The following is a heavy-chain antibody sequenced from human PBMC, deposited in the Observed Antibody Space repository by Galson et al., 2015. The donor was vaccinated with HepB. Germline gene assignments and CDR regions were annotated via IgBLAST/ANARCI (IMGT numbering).Heavy chain of an antibody. CDR2: TYYRSKWYN. V-gene: IGHV6-1*01. D-gene: IGHD6-19*01. CDR1: GDSVSSNSAA. Sequence: CAISGDSVSSNSAAWNWIRQSPSRGLEWLGRTYYRSKWYNDYAVSVKSRITINPDTSKNQFSLQLNSVTPEDTAVYYCARDPYSSGWRGSYYYHGMDVWGQGTTVTVSS. CDR3: ARDPYSSGWRGSYYYHGMDV. J-gene: IGHJ6*02.